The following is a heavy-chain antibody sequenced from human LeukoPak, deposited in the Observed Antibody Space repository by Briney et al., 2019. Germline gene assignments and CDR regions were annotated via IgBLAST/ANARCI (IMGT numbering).Heavy chain of an antibody. V-gene: IGHV4-59*08. CDR1: GGSISSYY. J-gene: IGHJ3*02. CDR2: IYCSGST. CDR3: ARHYYDSSGLSDAFDI. Sequence: SETLSLTCTVSGGSISSYYWSWIRQPPGKGLEWIGYIYCSGSTNYNPSLKSRVTISVDTSKNQFSLKLSSVTAADTAVHYCARHYYDSSGLSDAFDIWGQGTMVTVSS. D-gene: IGHD3-22*01.